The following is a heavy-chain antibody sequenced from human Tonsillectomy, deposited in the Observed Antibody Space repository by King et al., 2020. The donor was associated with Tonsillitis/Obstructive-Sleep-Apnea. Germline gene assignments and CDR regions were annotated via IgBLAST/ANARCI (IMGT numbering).Heavy chain of an antibody. J-gene: IGHJ3*02. V-gene: IGHV4-34*01. CDR2: IDHSGST. CDR1: GGSFSGYY. CDR3: ARASEAFDI. Sequence: HVQLQQWGAGLLKPSETLSLTCAVYGGSFSGYYWSWIRQPPGKGLEWIGEIDHSGSTNSNPSLKSRITISVDTSNNLFSLELSSVTAADTAVYYCARASEAFDIWGQGTMVTVSS. D-gene: IGHD6-6*01.